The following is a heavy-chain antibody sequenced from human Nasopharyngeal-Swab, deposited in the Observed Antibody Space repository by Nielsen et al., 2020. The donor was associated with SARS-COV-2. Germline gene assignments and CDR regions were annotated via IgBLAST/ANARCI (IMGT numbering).Heavy chain of an antibody. D-gene: IGHD3-10*01. CDR3: ANHLPGTYYFDY. J-gene: IGHJ4*02. CDR1: GFTFSDYY. CDR2: ISSSGSTI. Sequence: GGSLRLSCAASGFTFSDYYMSWIRQAPGKGLEWVSYISSSGSTIYYADSVKGRFTISRDHAKNSLYLQMNSLRAEDTAVYYCANHLPGTYYFDYWGQGTLVTVSS. V-gene: IGHV3-11*01.